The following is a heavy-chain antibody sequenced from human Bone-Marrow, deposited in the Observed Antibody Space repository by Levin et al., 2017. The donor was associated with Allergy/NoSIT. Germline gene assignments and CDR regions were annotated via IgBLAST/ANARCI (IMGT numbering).Heavy chain of an antibody. CDR3: VRTPGAIVVTPYFDY. CDR2: ISGSGDNT. J-gene: IGHJ4*02. Sequence: SCAASGFSFSDYVMNWVRQAPGKGLEWVSVISGSGDNTYYADSVKGRFTISRDAAKNTLYLQMNSLSAEDTAIYYCVRTPGAIVVTPYFDYWGQGTLVTVSS. D-gene: IGHD2-21*01. CDR1: GFSFSDYV. V-gene: IGHV3-23*01.